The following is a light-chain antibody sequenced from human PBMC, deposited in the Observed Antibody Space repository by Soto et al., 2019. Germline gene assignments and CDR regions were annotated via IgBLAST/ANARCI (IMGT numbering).Light chain of an antibody. Sequence: ELVLTQSPATLSLSPGERATLSCRASQSVTSFLAWYQQRPGQAPRLLIYEASTRATGIPDRFSGSGSGTDFTLTISRLEPEDFATYYCQQLKSYPVTFGQGTKVDIK. V-gene: IGKV3-11*01. CDR1: QSVTSF. CDR3: QQLKSYPVT. CDR2: EAS. J-gene: IGKJ1*01.